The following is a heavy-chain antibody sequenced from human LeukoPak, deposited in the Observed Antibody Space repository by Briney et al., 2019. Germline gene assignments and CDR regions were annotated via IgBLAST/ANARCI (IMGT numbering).Heavy chain of an antibody. CDR1: GFTFSRYW. D-gene: IGHD3-22*01. J-gene: IGHJ4*02. CDR2: IKQDGSEE. Sequence: GGSLRLSCATSGFTFSRYWISWVRQVPRKGLEWVANIKQDGSEEYYEDTVKGRFTISRDNAKNSLYLQMNSLRVEDTAVYYCARDKGDYDRSGSLFVFGGQGSLVTVSS. CDR3: ARDKGDYDRSGSLFVF. V-gene: IGHV3-7*03.